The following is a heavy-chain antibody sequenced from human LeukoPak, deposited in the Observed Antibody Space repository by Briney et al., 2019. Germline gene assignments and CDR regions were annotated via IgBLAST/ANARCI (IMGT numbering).Heavy chain of an antibody. CDR3: AKSPYGSGSIRLDY. J-gene: IGHJ4*02. CDR1: GFTFSSYA. CDR2: ISGSGGST. Sequence: PGGSLRLSCAASGFTFSSYAMSWVRQAPGKGLEWVSAISGSGGSTYYADSVKGRFTISRDNSKNTLYLQMNSLRAEDTAVYYCAKSPYGSGSIRLDYWGQGTLVTVSS. D-gene: IGHD3-10*01. V-gene: IGHV3-23*01.